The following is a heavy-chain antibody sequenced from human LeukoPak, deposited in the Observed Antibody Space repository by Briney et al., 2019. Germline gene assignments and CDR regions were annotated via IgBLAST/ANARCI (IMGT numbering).Heavy chain of an antibody. J-gene: IGHJ4*02. Sequence: SVKVSCKASGGTFSSYAISWVRQAPGQGLEWMGGIIPIFGTANYAQKFQGRVTITTDESTSTAYMELSSLRSEDTAVYYCARGPVTGTYFDYWGQGTLVTVSS. V-gene: IGHV1-69*05. CDR3: ARGPVTGTYFDY. CDR2: IIPIFGTA. D-gene: IGHD1/OR15-1a*01. CDR1: GGTFSSYA.